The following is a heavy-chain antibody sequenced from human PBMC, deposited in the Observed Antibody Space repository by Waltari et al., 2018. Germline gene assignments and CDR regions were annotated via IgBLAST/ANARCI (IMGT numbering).Heavy chain of an antibody. CDR3: AKGAGLRGAFDI. V-gene: IGHV3-23*04. CDR2: SSGSGGST. J-gene: IGHJ3*02. CDR1: GFTFSSYA. Sequence: EVQLVESGGGLVQPGGYLRLSCAASGFTFSSYALSWVRQAPGKGLEGVSASSGSGGSTYYADSVKGRFTISRDNSKNTLYLQMNSLRAEDTAVYYCAKGAGLRGAFDIWGQGTMVTVSS.